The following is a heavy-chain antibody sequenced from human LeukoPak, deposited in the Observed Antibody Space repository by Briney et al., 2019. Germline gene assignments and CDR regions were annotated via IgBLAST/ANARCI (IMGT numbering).Heavy chain of an antibody. CDR2: IDSSSSTI. V-gene: IGHV3-48*01. D-gene: IGHD6-19*01. CDR3: TRDRDGSGWYRIDY. J-gene: IGHJ4*02. CDR1: GFTFGHYS. Sequence: GGSLRLSCAASGFTFGHYSMNWVRQAPGKGPEWASYIDSSSSTIYYADSVKGRFTISRDNAKNSLYLQLNSLRVEDTAVYYCTRDRDGSGWYRIDYWGQGALVTVSS.